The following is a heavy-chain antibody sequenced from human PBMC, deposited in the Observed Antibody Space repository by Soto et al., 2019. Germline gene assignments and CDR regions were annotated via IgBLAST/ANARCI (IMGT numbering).Heavy chain of an antibody. V-gene: IGHV3-21*01. Sequence: GGSLRLSCAASGFTFSSYSMNWVRQAPGKGLEWVSSISSSSSYIYYADSVKGRFTISRDNAKNSLYLQMNSLRAEDTAVYYCARDPEGYSGGSCYGVPMDVWGKGTTVTVSS. J-gene: IGHJ6*03. CDR2: ISSSSSYI. CDR3: ARDPEGYSGGSCYGVPMDV. D-gene: IGHD2-15*01. CDR1: GFTFSSYS.